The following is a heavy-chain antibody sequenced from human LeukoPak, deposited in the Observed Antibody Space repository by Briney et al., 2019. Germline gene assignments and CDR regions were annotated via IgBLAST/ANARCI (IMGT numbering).Heavy chain of an antibody. CDR2: INHSGST. V-gene: IGHV4-34*01. Sequence: SETLSLTCAVYGGSFSGYYWSWIRQPPGKGLEWIGEINHSGSTNYNPSLKSRVTISVDTSKNQFSLKLSSVTAADTAVYYCARQHGYLDAFDIRGQGTMVTVSS. CDR3: ARQHGYLDAFDI. D-gene: IGHD5-18*01. J-gene: IGHJ3*02. CDR1: GGSFSGYY.